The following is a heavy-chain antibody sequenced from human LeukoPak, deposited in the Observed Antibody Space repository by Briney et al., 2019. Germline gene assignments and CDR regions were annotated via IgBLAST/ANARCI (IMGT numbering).Heavy chain of an antibody. J-gene: IGHJ6*03. D-gene: IGHD2-21*02. CDR2: IKQDGSEK. CDR1: GFTFSSYW. Sequence: GGSLRLSCAASGFTFSSYWMSWVRQAPGKGLEWVANIKQDGSEKYYVDSVKGRFTISRDNAKNSLYLQMNSLRAEDTAVYYCARMIVVVTATYMDVWGKGTTVTISS. CDR3: ARMIVVVTATYMDV. V-gene: IGHV3-7*01.